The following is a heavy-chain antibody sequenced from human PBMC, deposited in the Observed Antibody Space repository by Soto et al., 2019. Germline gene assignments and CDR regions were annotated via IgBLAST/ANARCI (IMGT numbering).Heavy chain of an antibody. CDR1: GGTFTIFA. D-gene: IGHD6-13*01. V-gene: IGHV1-69*06. CDR2: IIPMFGTV. J-gene: IGHJ6*02. CDR3: ARDAGAAGVYDFDMDV. Sequence: SVKVSCKASGGTFTIFAISCVLQSPLEGPEWMGRIIPMFGTVNYAQNFQGRVTITADTSTSTAYMELSSLRSDDTAVYYCARDAGAAGVYDFDMDVWGQGTTVTVSS.